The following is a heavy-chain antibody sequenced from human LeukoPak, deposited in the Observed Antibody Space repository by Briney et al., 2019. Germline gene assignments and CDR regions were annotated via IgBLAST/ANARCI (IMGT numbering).Heavy chain of an antibody. Sequence: SENLSCNSSGCSFPFYSNSWMRLPPGQGNGRKGGGVPIFGASSYALKVQGRVTISTDEFMSTAYMELSSLSSEDTAVYYCARTALRVIYDSSGYDYGNIDYWGQGTLVTVSS. CDR2: GVPIFGAS. CDR3: ARTALRVIYDSSGYDYGNIDY. J-gene: IGHJ4*02. CDR1: GCSFPFYS. V-gene: IGHV1-69*05. D-gene: IGHD3-22*01.